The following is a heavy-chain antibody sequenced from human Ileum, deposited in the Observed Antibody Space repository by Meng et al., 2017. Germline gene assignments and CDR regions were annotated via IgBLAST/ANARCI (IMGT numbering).Heavy chain of an antibody. CDR3: ARTPLYSGSYYFDP. J-gene: IGHJ4*02. CDR1: GDSVSSDNYY. Sequence: VQLKDAGPGLVRPSETLSPTCTVSGDSVSSDNYYWSWIRQPPGKGLEWIGYVYYSGHTDCNPSLKSRLSISIDTSKNHFSLKLSSVTAADTAVYYCARTPLYSGSYYFDPWGQGALVTVSS. V-gene: IGHV4-61*03. D-gene: IGHD1-26*01. CDR2: VYYSGHT.